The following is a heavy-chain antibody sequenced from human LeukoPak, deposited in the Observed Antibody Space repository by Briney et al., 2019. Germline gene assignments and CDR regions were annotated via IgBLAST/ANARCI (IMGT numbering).Heavy chain of an antibody. CDR3: ARAGLEWLLYYFDY. CDR2: IIPIFGTA. Sequence: ASVKVSCKASGGTFSSYAISWVRQAPGQGLEWMGGIIPIFGTANYAQKFQGRVTITTDESTSTAYMRLSSLRSEDTAVYYCARAGLEWLLYYFDYWGQGTLVTVSS. V-gene: IGHV1-69*05. D-gene: IGHD3-3*01. CDR1: GGTFSSYA. J-gene: IGHJ4*02.